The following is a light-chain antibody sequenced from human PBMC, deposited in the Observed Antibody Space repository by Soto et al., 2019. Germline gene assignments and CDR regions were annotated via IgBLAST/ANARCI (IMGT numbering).Light chain of an antibody. J-gene: IGKJ1*01. CDR1: QSVSSSY. V-gene: IGKV3-20*01. CDR2: GAS. Sequence: IVFTHSPGTVSLSKGERATLSCRASQSVSSSYLAWYQQKPGQAPRLLIYGASSRATGIPDRFSGSGSGTDFTLTISRLEPEDFAVYYCQQYGSSPKTFGQGTKVDIK. CDR3: QQYGSSPKT.